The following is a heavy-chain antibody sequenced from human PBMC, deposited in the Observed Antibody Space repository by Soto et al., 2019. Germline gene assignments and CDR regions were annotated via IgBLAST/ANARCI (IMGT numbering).Heavy chain of an antibody. V-gene: IGHV3-23*01. CDR1: GFTFSSYA. Sequence: EVQLLESGGGLVQPGGSLRLSCAASGFTFSSYAMSWVRQAPGKGLEWVSAISISGGKTYYADSVRGRFTISRDNSKNTRYLQMNSLRAEDTALYYCEKGRQWELPLDYWGQGTLVTVSS. CDR3: EKGRQWELPLDY. J-gene: IGHJ4*02. D-gene: IGHD1-26*01. CDR2: ISISGGKT.